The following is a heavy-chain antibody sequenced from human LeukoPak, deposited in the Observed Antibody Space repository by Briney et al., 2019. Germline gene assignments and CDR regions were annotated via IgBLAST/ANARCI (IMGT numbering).Heavy chain of an antibody. CDR1: GGSISSYY. V-gene: IGHV4-59*08. CDR3: ARHNGGYGDYGAPGDDAVDY. J-gene: IGHJ4*02. D-gene: IGHD4-17*01. Sequence: PSETLSLTCTVSGGSISSYYWSWIRQPPGKGLEWIGYIYYSGSTYYNPSLKSRVTISVDTSKNQFSLKLSSVTAADTAVYYCARHNGGYGDYGAPGDDAVDYWGQGTLVTVSS. CDR2: IYYSGST.